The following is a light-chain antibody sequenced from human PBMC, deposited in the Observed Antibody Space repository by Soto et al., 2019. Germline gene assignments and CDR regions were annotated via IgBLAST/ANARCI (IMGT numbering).Light chain of an antibody. CDR1: SSDVGGYNY. CDR3: TSYTTRSPYFV. Sequence: QSALTQPASVSGSPGQSITISCTGTSSDVGGYNYVSWYQHHPGKAPKLMIYDVTNRPSGVSNRFSGSKSGNTASLTSSGLQVEDEADYYCTSYTTRSPYFVFGGGTKVTVL. J-gene: IGLJ3*02. CDR2: DVT. V-gene: IGLV2-14*03.